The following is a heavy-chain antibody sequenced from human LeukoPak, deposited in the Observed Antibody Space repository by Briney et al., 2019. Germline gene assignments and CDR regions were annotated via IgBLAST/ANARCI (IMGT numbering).Heavy chain of an antibody. V-gene: IGHV3-74*01. J-gene: IGHJ4*02. CDR3: AKERVSDLDY. Sequence: PGGSLRLSCAASGFTFSSYWMHWVRQAPGKGLVWVSRINSDGSSTSYADSVKGRFTISRDNSKNTLYLQMSSLRAEDTAVYFCAKERVSDLDYWGQGTLVTVSS. CDR1: GFTFSSYW. CDR2: INSDGSST.